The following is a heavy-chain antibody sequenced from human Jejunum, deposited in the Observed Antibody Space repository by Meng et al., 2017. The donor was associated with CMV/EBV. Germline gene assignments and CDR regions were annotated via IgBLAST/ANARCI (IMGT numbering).Heavy chain of an antibody. CDR2: IIPLPDIS. Sequence: GTFNNYIISGVRQAPGQGLEWMGGIIPLPDISNYAQKFQGRVTITADKSTNTAYMELSKLRSEDTAVYYCARGVGDRLYYYYGMDVWGQGTTVTSP. V-gene: IGHV1-69*10. CDR1: GTFNNYI. J-gene: IGHJ6*02. D-gene: IGHD3-10*01. CDR3: ARGVGDRLYYYYGMDV.